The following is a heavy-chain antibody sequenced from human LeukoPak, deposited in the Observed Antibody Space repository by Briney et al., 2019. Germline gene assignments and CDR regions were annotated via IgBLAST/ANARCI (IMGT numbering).Heavy chain of an antibody. Sequence: GGSLRLSCAASGFIFSSYRVTWVRQAPGKGLDWVANISQDGSDKHYVDSVKGRFTISRDNAENSLYLQMNSLRAEDTAVYYCARGNSVWRYFFDYWGRGTLVTVSS. CDR3: ARGNSVWRYFFDY. CDR1: GFIFSSYR. V-gene: IGHV3-7*03. D-gene: IGHD6-19*01. CDR2: ISQDGSDK. J-gene: IGHJ4*02.